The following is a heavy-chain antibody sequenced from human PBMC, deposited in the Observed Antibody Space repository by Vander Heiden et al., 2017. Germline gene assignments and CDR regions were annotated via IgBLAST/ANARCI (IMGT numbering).Heavy chain of an antibody. CDR3: AVEYSSSSVDY. D-gene: IGHD6-6*01. J-gene: IGHJ4*02. CDR2: ISSSGSTI. Sequence: QVQLVESGGGLVKPGRSLRLPCAAPGFTFSDYYMSWIRQAPGKGLEWVSYISSSGSTIYYADSVKGRFTISRDNAKNSLYLQMNSLRAEDTAVYYCAVEYSSSSVDYWGQGTLVTVSS. CDR1: GFTFSDYY. V-gene: IGHV3-11*01.